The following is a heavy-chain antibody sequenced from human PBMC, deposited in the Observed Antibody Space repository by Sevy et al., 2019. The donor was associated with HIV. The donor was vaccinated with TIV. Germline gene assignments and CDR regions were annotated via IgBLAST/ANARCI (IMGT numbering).Heavy chain of an antibody. Sequence: GGSLRLSCAASGFTYSTSWMNWVRQTPGKGLEWVANIKPDGSEKDYVDSVKGRFTISRDNAKNSLHLQMNSLRVEDTAVYYCAKGGESRSLVDYWGQGILVTVSS. D-gene: IGHD3-16*01. CDR3: AKGGESRSLVDY. V-gene: IGHV3-7*01. CDR2: IKPDGSEK. CDR1: GFTYSTSW. J-gene: IGHJ4*02.